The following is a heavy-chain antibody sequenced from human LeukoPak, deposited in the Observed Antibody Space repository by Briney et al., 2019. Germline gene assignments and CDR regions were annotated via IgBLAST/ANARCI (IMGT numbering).Heavy chain of an antibody. CDR3: ARDYSNYILDY. D-gene: IGHD4-11*01. Sequence: PSETLSLTCTVSGASISSYYWSWIRQPPGKGLEWIGYIYYSGSTNYNPSLKSRVTMSVDTSKNQFSLNLSSVTAADTAVYYCARDYSNYILDYWGQGTLVTVSS. V-gene: IGHV4-59*01. CDR2: IYYSGST. CDR1: GASISSYY. J-gene: IGHJ4*02.